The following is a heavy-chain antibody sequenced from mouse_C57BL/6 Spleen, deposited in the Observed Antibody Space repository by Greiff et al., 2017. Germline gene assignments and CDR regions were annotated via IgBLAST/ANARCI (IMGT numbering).Heavy chain of an antibody. CDR1: GYTFTDYY. CDR3: ARGAVVATWAWFAY. CDR2: INPNNGGT. V-gene: IGHV1-26*01. Sequence: EVQLQQSGPELVKPGASVKISCKASGYTFTDYYMNWVKQSHGKSLEWIGDINPNNGGTSYNQKFKGKATLTVDKSSSTAYMELRSRTSEDSAVYYCARGAVVATWAWFAYWGQGTLVTVSA. J-gene: IGHJ3*01. D-gene: IGHD1-1*01.